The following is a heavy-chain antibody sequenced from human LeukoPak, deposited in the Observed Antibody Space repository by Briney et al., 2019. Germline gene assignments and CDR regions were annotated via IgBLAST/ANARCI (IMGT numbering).Heavy chain of an antibody. V-gene: IGHV4-59*01. CDR1: GGSISSYY. J-gene: IGHJ6*03. Sequence: SETLSLTCAVSGGSISSYYWSWIRQPPGKGLEWIGYIYYSGSTNYNPSLKSRVTISVDTSKNQFSLKLSSVTAADTAVYYCARIPRYDFWSGAGSYYMDVWGKGTTVTVSS. CDR2: IYYSGST. D-gene: IGHD3-3*01. CDR3: ARIPRYDFWSGAGSYYMDV.